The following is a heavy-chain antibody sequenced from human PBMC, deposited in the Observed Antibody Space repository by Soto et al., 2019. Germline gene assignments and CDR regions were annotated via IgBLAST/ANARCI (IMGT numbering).Heavy chain of an antibody. CDR3: AKGYSSSWHTGCFDP. CDR2: ISWNSGSI. Sequence: EVQLVESGGGLVQPGRSLRLSCAASGFTFDDYAMHWVRQAPGKGLEGVSGISWNSGSIGYADSVKGRFTISRDNAKNSLYLQMNSLRAEDTALYYCAKGYSSSWHTGCFDPWGQGTLVTVSS. J-gene: IGHJ5*02. CDR1: GFTFDDYA. V-gene: IGHV3-9*01. D-gene: IGHD6-13*01.